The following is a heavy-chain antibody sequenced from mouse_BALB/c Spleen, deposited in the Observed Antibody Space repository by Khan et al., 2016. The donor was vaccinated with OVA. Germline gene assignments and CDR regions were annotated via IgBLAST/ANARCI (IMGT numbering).Heavy chain of an antibody. CDR1: GFTFSDYG. Sequence: EVELVESGGGLVQPGGSRKLSCAASGFTFSDYGMAWVRQAPGKGPEWVAFISDLVYSIYYADTVTGRFTISRENAKTTLYLEMSSLRSEDTAMYYCARGGGTAPFAYWGLGTLVTVSA. J-gene: IGHJ3*01. CDR3: ARGGGTAPFAY. CDR2: ISDLVYSI. D-gene: IGHD1-2*01. V-gene: IGHV5-15*02.